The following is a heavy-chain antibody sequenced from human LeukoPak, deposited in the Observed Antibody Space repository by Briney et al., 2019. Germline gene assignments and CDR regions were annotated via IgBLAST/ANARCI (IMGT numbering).Heavy chain of an antibody. V-gene: IGHV3-30*18. CDR3: AKDRVLIAAAGIDY. J-gene: IGHJ4*02. CDR2: ISYDGSNK. CDR1: GFTFSSYS. Sequence: GGSLRLSCAASGFTFSSYSMHWVRQAPGKGLEWVAVISYDGSNKYYADSVKGRFTISRDNSKNTLYLQMNSLRAEDTAVYYCAKDRVLIAAAGIDYWGQGTLVTVSS. D-gene: IGHD6-13*01.